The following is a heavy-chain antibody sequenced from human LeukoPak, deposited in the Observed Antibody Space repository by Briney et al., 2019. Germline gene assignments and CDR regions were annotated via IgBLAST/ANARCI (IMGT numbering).Heavy chain of an antibody. V-gene: IGHV3-7*01. D-gene: IGHD3-3*01. Sequence: GGSLRLSCAASGFIFTNYFMSWVRQAPGKGLEWVASIKHDGSEKYYVDSVRGRFTISRDNTMNSLYLQMSSLKAEDTAVYYCATDRGWRTSGYYLYYFEYWGQGTLVTFSS. CDR3: ATDRGWRTSGYYLYYFEY. J-gene: IGHJ4*02. CDR1: GFIFTNYF. CDR2: IKHDGSEK.